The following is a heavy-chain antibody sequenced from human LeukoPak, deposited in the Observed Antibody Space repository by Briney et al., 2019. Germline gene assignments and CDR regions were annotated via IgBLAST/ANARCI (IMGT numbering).Heavy chain of an antibody. Sequence: SQTLSLTCTVSGGSISSGSYYWSWIRQPAGKGLEWIGRIYTSGSTNYNPSLKSRVTISVDTSKNQFSLKLSSVTAADTAVYYCARDPDGDYAAFDIWGQGTMVTVSS. V-gene: IGHV4-61*02. D-gene: IGHD4-17*01. CDR1: GGSISSGSYY. CDR3: ARDPDGDYAAFDI. CDR2: IYTSGST. J-gene: IGHJ3*02.